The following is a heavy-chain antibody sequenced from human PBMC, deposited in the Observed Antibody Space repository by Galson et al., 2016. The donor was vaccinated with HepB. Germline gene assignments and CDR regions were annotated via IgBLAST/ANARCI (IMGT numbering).Heavy chain of an antibody. CDR3: ARDSCSGGSCYSDY. J-gene: IGHJ4*02. Sequence: SLRLSCAASGFDFSSSGMHWVRQAPGEGLEWVAVIWFDGKKKFYADSVRGRFTISSDSSTNTLHLQMDSLRAGDTAVYYCARDSCSGGSCYSDYWGQGTLVTVSS. CDR2: IWFDGKKK. CDR1: GFDFSSSG. D-gene: IGHD2-15*01. V-gene: IGHV3-33*01.